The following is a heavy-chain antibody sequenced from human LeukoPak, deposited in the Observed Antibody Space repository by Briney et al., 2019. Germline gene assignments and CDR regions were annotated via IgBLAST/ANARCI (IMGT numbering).Heavy chain of an antibody. V-gene: IGHV4-4*02. J-gene: IGHJ4*02. CDR1: GGSITTTHW. CDR3: SKEDGDFPPFGY. CDR2: VSLEGVR. Sequence: SGTLSHTYGVSGGSITTTHWRGWVRQFPGQGLQWIGEVSLEGVRNYNPSLTSRVTMSLDRAKKLLSLNLNSVTAADTAVYYWSKEDGDFPPFGYWGQGILVTV. D-gene: IGHD5-24*01.